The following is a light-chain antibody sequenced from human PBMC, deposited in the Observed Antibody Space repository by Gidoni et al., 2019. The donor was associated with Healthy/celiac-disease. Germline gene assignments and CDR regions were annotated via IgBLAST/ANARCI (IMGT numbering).Light chain of an antibody. V-gene: IGKV1-13*02. CDR2: DAS. Sequence: QLSKSPSSLSASVGDRVTITCRASQGISRALAWYQQTPGKAPKLLIYDASSLESGVPSRFSGRGSGTDFTLTSSSLQPEDFSTYHCQQFNSYPLTFGGGTKVEIK. CDR3: QQFNSYPLT. CDR1: QGISRA. J-gene: IGKJ4*01.